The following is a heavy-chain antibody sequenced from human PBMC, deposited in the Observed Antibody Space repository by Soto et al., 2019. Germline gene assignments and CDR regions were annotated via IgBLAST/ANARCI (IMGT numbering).Heavy chain of an antibody. Sequence: QVQLVQSEAEVKKPGASVKLSCKTSGYNFITHSMHWVRQAPGQSLEWMGWVYTATGNTKYSQNFQGRITITWDTSASTVYMELSSLRSGDTAVYFCARDFHWGSDYWGQGTLVTVFS. CDR2: VYTATGNT. V-gene: IGHV1-3*04. CDR1: GYNFITHS. D-gene: IGHD7-27*01. J-gene: IGHJ4*02. CDR3: ARDFHWGSDY.